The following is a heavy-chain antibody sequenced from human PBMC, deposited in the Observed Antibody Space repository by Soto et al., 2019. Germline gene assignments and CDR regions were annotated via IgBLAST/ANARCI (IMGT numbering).Heavy chain of an antibody. J-gene: IGHJ4*02. V-gene: IGHV1-2*04. CDR3: AIDRGYSGYENSLDYYDY. Sequence: GASVKVSCKASGYTFTGYYMHWVRQAPRQGLEWMGWINPNSGGTNYAQKFQGWVTMTRDTSISTAYMELSRLRSDDTAVYYCAIDRGYSGYENSLDYYDYSRQGTLDTVSS. CDR2: INPNSGGT. D-gene: IGHD5-12*01. CDR1: GYTFTGYY.